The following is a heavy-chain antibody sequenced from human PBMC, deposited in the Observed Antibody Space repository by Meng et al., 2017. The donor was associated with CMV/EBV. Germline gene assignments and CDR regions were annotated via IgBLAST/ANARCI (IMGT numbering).Heavy chain of an antibody. CDR3: AKDSSSTSPFYYYYGMDV. Sequence: GESLKISCAASGFTFSSYGMHWVRQAPGKGLEWVAFIRYDGSNKYYADSVKGRFTISRDNSKNTLYLQMNSLRAEDTAVYYCAKDSSSTSPFYYYYGMDVWGQGTTVTVSS. D-gene: IGHD3-16*02. CDR1: GFTFSSYG. CDR2: IRYDGSNK. V-gene: IGHV3-30*02. J-gene: IGHJ6*02.